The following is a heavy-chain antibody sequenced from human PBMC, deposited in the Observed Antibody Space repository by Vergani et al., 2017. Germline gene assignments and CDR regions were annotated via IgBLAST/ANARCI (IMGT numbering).Heavy chain of an antibody. Sequence: EVQLLESGGGLVQPGGSLRLSCAASGFTFSSYAMSWVRQAPGKGLEWVSTISGSGTTYYADSVKGRFTISRDNSKNTLYLQMNSLRAEDTAVYYCAKAPGYCSTTSCYSWGYFDLWGRSTLVTVSS. CDR2: ISGSGTT. CDR3: AKAPGYCSTTSCYSWGYFDL. CDR1: GFTFSSYA. V-gene: IGHV3-23*01. D-gene: IGHD2-2*03. J-gene: IGHJ2*01.